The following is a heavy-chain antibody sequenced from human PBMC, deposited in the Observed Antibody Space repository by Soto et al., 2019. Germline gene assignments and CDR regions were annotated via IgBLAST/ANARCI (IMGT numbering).Heavy chain of an antibody. Sequence: EVQLVESGGGLVQPGGSLRLSCAASGFTFSSYSMNWVRQAPGKGLEWVSYISSSSSTIYYADSVKGRFTISRDNAKNSLYLQMKSRRDEDTAVYYCARDRGDRYYGMDVWGQGTTVTVSS. D-gene: IGHD3-10*01. CDR1: GFTFSSYS. J-gene: IGHJ6*02. CDR2: ISSSSSTI. V-gene: IGHV3-48*02. CDR3: ARDRGDRYYGMDV.